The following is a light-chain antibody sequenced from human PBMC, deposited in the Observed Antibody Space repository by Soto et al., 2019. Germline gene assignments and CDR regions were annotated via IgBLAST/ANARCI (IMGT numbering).Light chain of an antibody. CDR2: EVS. Sequence: QSALTQPASVSGSPGQSITISCTGTSSDISGYNFVAWYQQHPGKAPKLMIYEVSNRPSGVSNRLSGSKSGNTASLTISGLQAEDEADYYCSSYTSSITVVFGGGTKLTVL. CDR1: SSDISGYNF. V-gene: IGLV2-14*01. J-gene: IGLJ2*01. CDR3: SSYTSSITVV.